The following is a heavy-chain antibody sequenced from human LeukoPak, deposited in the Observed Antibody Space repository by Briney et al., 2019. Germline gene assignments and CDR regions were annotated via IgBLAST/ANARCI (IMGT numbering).Heavy chain of an antibody. CDR1: GYTFTSYD. V-gene: IGHV1-2*02. Sequence: GASVKVSCKASGYTFTSYDINWVRQATGQGLEWMGWINPNSGGTNYAQKFQGRVTMTRDTSISTAYMELSRLRSDDTAVYYCARHRDIVVVPAAIRGFDPWGQGTLVTVSS. CDR3: ARHRDIVVVPAAIRGFDP. CDR2: INPNSGGT. D-gene: IGHD2-2*02. J-gene: IGHJ5*02.